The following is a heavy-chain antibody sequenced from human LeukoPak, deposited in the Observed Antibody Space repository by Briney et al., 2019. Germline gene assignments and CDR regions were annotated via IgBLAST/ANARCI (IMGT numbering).Heavy chain of an antibody. CDR2: ISSSSSYT. CDR1: GFTFSDYY. CDR3: ARDGLDYFDY. D-gene: IGHD6-19*01. Sequence: GGTLRLSCAASGFTFSDYYMSWIRQAPGKGLEWVSYISSSSSYTNYADSVKGRFTISRDNAKNSLYLQMNSLRAEDTAVYYCARDGLDYFDYWGQGTLVTVSS. J-gene: IGHJ4*02. V-gene: IGHV3-11*06.